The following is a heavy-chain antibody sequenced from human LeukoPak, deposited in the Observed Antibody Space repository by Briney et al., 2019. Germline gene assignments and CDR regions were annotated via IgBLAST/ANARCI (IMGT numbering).Heavy chain of an antibody. D-gene: IGHD6-19*01. Sequence: SETLSLTCTVSGGSISSSSYYWGWIRQPPGKGLEWIGYIYFSGSTNYNPSLKSRVTISLDTSKNQFSLKLSSVTAADTAVYYCARGSGPVAATNWGQGTLVTVSS. CDR2: IYFSGST. CDR1: GGSISSSSYY. J-gene: IGHJ4*02. V-gene: IGHV4-61*05. CDR3: ARGSGPVAATN.